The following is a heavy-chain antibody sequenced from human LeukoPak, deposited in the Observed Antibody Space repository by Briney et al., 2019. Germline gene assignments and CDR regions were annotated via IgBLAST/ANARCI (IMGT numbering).Heavy chain of an antibody. D-gene: IGHD6-13*01. CDR1: GGTFSSYA. V-gene: IGHV1-69*06. J-gene: IGHJ5*02. CDR2: IIPIFGTA. Sequence: SVKVSCKASGGTFSSYAISWVRQAPGQGLEWMGGIIPIFGTANYAQKFQGRVTITADKSMSTAYMELSSLRSEDTAVYYCASGPTKLVDEYNWFDPWGQGTLVTVSS. CDR3: ASGPTKLVDEYNWFDP.